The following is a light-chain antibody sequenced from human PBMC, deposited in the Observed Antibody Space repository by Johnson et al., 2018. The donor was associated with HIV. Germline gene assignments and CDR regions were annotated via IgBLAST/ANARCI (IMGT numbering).Light chain of an antibody. V-gene: IGLV1-51*02. CDR3: GTWDTSLSAGGV. CDR1: SSNIRNNY. Sequence: QSVLTQSPSVSAAPGQKVTISCSGSSSNIRNNYVSWYQQFPGTAPKLLIYENNKRPSGIPDRFSGSKSGTSATLGITGLQTGDEADYYCGTWDTSLSAGGVFGSGTKVTVL. J-gene: IGLJ1*01. CDR2: ENN.